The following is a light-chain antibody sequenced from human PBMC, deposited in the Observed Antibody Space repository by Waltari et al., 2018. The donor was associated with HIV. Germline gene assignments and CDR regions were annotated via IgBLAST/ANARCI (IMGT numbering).Light chain of an antibody. J-gene: IGLJ2*01. CDR2: EVT. CDR3: SSYANKNGFYVV. Sequence: QSALTQPPSASGSPGQSVTISCTGTNSDIGGYNYVSWYQQHPGKVPKLVISEVTKRPSGVPGRFSGSKSGTTASLTVSGLQAEDEADYYCSSYANKNGFYVVFGGGTRLTVL. CDR1: NSDIGGYNY. V-gene: IGLV2-8*01.